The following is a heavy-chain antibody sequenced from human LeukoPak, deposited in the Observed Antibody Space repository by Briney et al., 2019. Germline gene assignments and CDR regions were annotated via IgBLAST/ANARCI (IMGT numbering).Heavy chain of an antibody. CDR2: ISFDGGNE. CDR1: GFSFSNYG. D-gene: IGHD3-22*01. V-gene: IGHV3-30*03. Sequence: GGSLRLSCAASGFSFSNYGMHWVRQTPGKGLEWVAVISFDGGNECYEDSVKGRFTISRDNSRKTLFLQMNSLRVEDTAVYYCAREESGITMIVVVITNPLDYWGQGTLVTVSS. J-gene: IGHJ4*02. CDR3: AREESGITMIVVVITNPLDY.